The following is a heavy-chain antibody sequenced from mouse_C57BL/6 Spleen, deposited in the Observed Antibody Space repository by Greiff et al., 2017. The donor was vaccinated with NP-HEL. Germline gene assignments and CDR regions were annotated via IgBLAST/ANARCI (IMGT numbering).Heavy chain of an antibody. Sequence: EVQLQESGPGLVKPSQSLSLTCSVTGYSITSGYYWNWIRQFPGNKLEWMGYISYDGSNNYNPSLKNRISITRDPSKNQFFLKLNSVTTEDTATYCCANYDYDDAYWGQGTLVTVSA. CDR1: GYSITSGYY. CDR3: ANYDYDDAY. D-gene: IGHD2-4*01. V-gene: IGHV3-6*01. J-gene: IGHJ3*01. CDR2: ISYDGSN.